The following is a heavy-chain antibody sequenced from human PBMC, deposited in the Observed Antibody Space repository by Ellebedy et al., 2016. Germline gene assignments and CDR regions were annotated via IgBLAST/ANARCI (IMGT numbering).Heavy chain of an antibody. Sequence: GGSLRLSXAASGFTFSTYTMHWVRQAPGRGLEWVAVISYEGTKKNFADSVKGRFTLSRDNSENTLYLQMNSLRPDDTAAYYCAREISGYNYFFDYWGQGTLVTVSS. D-gene: IGHD5-24*01. CDR2: ISYEGTKK. J-gene: IGHJ4*02. CDR1: GFTFSTYT. CDR3: AREISGYNYFFDY. V-gene: IGHV3-30-3*01.